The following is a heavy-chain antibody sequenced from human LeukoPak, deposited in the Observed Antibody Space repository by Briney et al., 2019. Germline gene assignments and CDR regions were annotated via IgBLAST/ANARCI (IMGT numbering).Heavy chain of an antibody. CDR1: GGSISSGDYY. Sequence: PSETLSLTCIVSGGSISSGDYYWSWIRQPPGKGLEWIGYIYYSGSTYYNPSLKSRVTISVDTSKNQFSLKLSSVTAADTAVYYCARGLYYDILTGYYIDYWAREPWSPSPQ. J-gene: IGHJ4*02. V-gene: IGHV4-30-4*01. CDR2: IYYSGST. D-gene: IGHD3-9*01. CDR3: ARGLYYDILTGYYIDY.